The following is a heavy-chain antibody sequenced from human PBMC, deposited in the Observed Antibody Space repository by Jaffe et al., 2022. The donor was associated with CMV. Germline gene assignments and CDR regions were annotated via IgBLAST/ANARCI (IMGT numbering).Heavy chain of an antibody. Sequence: QVQLQESGPGLVKPSQTLSLTCTVSGGSISSGGYYWSWIRQHPGKGLEWIGYIYYSGSTYYNPSLKSRVTISVDTSKNQFSLKLSSVTAADTAVYYCARDQHYGSGSYYNAYGMDVWGQGTTVTVSS. CDR2: IYYSGST. J-gene: IGHJ6*02. D-gene: IGHD3-10*01. CDR3: ARDQHYGSGSYYNAYGMDV. V-gene: IGHV4-31*03. CDR1: GGSISSGGYY.